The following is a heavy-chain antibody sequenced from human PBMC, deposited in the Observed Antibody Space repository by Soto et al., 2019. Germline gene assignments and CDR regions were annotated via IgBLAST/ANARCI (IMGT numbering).Heavy chain of an antibody. Sequence: PGGSLRLSCAVSGFTVTNNYMSWVRQAPGKGLEWVSIIHSGGTTYYAESVKGRFTISRDISKNTLYLQMTYLRDEDTAVYYCGRLYFGSGSFPYYFDSWGQGTPVTVSS. CDR3: GRLYFGSGSFPYYFDS. D-gene: IGHD3-10*01. J-gene: IGHJ4*02. CDR2: IHSGGTT. CDR1: GFTVTNNY. V-gene: IGHV3-66*04.